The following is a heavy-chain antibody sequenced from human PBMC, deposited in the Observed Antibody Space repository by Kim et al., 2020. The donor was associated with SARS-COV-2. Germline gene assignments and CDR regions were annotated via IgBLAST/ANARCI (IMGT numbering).Heavy chain of an antibody. D-gene: IGHD6-19*01. CDR2: ISWNSGSI. CDR1: GFTFGDYA. CDR3: AKDLTYSSGWYGYYYGMDV. J-gene: IGHJ6*02. Sequence: GGSLRLSCAASGFTFGDYAMHWVRQAPGKGLEWVSGISWNSGSIGYADSVKGRFTISRDNAKNSLYLQMNSLRAEDTALYYCAKDLTYSSGWYGYYYGMDVWGQGTTVTVSS. V-gene: IGHV3-9*01.